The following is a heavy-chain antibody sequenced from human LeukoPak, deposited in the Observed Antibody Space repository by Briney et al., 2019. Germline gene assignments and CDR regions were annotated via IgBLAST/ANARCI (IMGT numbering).Heavy chain of an antibody. CDR2: IYSGGST. V-gene: IGHV3-53*01. D-gene: IGHD3-10*01. CDR3: ARGGVDYYGSGTYYLMYYFDY. J-gene: IGHJ4*02. CDR1: GFTVSSNY. Sequence: GGSLRLSCAASGFTVSSNYMSWVRQAPGKGLEWVSVIYSGGSTYYADSVKGRSTISRDDPHNTLYLQMNSLRAEDTAVYFCARGGVDYYGSGTYYLMYYFDYWGQGALVTVSS.